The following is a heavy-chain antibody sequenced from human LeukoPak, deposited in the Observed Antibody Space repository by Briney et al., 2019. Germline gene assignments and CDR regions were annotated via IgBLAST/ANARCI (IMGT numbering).Heavy chain of an antibody. CDR1: GYTFTHYY. J-gene: IGHJ4*02. CDR3: AGETIAAACDY. V-gene: IGHV1-2*02. D-gene: IGHD6-13*01. CDR2: INPNSGGT. Sequence: VTVPYQPSGYTFTHYYMHWVRQAPAQALEWMGWINPNSGGTNSAQKFQGRVTMTRDPSISTAYMELSRLRSDDTAVYYGAGETIAAACDYWGEGTLVTVS.